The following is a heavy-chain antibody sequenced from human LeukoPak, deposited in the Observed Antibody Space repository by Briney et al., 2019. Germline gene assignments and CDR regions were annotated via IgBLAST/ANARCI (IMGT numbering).Heavy chain of an antibody. CDR1: GYTYTSYG. CDR2: ISAYNGNT. D-gene: IGHD2-21*01. J-gene: IGHJ4*02. V-gene: IGHV1-18*01. CDR3: ARDLGLSFLVVPSIDY. Sequence: GASVKVSCKASGYTYTSYGISRVRQAPGQGLEWMGWISAYNGNTNYAQKLQGRVTMTTDTSTSTAYMELRSLRSDDTAVYYCARDLGLSFLVVPSIDYWGQGTLVTVSS.